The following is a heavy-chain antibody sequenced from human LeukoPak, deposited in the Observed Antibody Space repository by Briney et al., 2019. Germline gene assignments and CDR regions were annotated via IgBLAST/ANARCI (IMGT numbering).Heavy chain of an antibody. D-gene: IGHD4-17*01. CDR3: ARRTVSPTFDF. CDR2: IYPGDSDT. Sequence: GESLKISCKGFGYSFTSYWIGWVGQMPGKGLEWMGIIYPGDSDTRYSPSFQGQVTISADKSISTAYLQWSSLKASDTAMYFCARRTVSPTFDFWGQGTLVTVSS. CDR1: GYSFTSYW. V-gene: IGHV5-51*01. J-gene: IGHJ4*02.